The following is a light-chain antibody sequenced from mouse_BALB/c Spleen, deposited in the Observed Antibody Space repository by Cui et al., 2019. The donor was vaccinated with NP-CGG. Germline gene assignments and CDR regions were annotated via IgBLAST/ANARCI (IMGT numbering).Light chain of an antibody. CDR2: GTN. J-gene: IGLJ1*01. CDR1: TGAVTTSNY. V-gene: IGLV1*01. Sequence: QAVVTQESALPTSPGETVPLTCRSSTGAVTTSNYANWVQEKPDHLFTGLIGGTNNRTPGVPARFSGSLIGDKAALTITGAQTEDEAIYFCALWYSNHWGFGGGTKLTVL. CDR3: ALWYSNHWG.